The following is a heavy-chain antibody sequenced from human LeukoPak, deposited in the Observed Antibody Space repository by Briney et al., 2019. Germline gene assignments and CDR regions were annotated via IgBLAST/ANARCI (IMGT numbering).Heavy chain of an antibody. V-gene: IGHV3-53*01. CDR2: IYWGGST. J-gene: IGHJ6*02. Sequence: PGGSLGLFCGASGFIVRSHYMSWVPQAPGKGVEGGFVIYWGGSTYYADSMKGRFTTSRDNSKNALSLQMNSLRAEDMAVYYCARERREQWLVPDYYYYGMDVWGQGTTVTVSS. CDR3: ARERREQWLVPDYYYYGMDV. D-gene: IGHD6-19*01. CDR1: GFIVRSHY.